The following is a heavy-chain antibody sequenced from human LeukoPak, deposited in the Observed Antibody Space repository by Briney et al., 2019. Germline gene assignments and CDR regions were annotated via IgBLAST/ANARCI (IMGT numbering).Heavy chain of an antibody. D-gene: IGHD3-10*01. Sequence: SENLSRTCTVSGGSINSYSITTFYWSWIRQPPGKGLEWIGYIYYTGSANYNPSLKSRVTISVDTSKNQFSLKLSSVTAADTAEYYCARHVGGSGGINYYGLDVWGQGTTVTVSS. J-gene: IGHJ6*02. CDR1: GGSINSYSITTFY. V-gene: IGHV4-59*08. CDR2: IYYTGSA. CDR3: ARHVGGSGGINYYGLDV.